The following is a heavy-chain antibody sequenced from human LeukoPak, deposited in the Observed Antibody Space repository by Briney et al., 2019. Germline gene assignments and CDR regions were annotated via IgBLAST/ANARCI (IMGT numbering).Heavy chain of an antibody. V-gene: IGHV4-59*08. CDR3: ARSLGRGATAFDY. CDR1: GGSISSYY. Sequence: SETLSLTCTVSGGSISSYYWSWIRQSPGKGLQWIGSIHNSGDTHYNPSLKRRVTISIDTSKNQFSLKLGSVTAADTAVYYCARSLGRGATAFDYWGQGTLVTVSS. CDR2: IHNSGDT. J-gene: IGHJ4*02. D-gene: IGHD1-26*01.